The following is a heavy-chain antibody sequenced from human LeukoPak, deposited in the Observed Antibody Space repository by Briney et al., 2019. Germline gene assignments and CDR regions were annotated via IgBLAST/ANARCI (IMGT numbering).Heavy chain of an antibody. Sequence: SETLSLTCTVSGGSISSYYWSWIRQPPGKGLEWIGYIYYSGSTNYNPSLKSRVTISVDTSKNQFSLKLSSVTAADTAVYYCASIQNGGYFDYWGQGTLVTVSS. V-gene: IGHV4-59*01. D-gene: IGHD3-22*01. J-gene: IGHJ4*02. CDR3: ASIQNGGYFDY. CDR1: GGSISSYY. CDR2: IYYSGST.